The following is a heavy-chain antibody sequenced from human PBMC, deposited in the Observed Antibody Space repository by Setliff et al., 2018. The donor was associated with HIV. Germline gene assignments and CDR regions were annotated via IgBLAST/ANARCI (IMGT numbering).Heavy chain of an antibody. V-gene: IGHV4-34*01. Sequence: PSETLSLTCAVYGGSFSGYYWSWIRQPPGKGLEWIGEINHSGSTNYNPSLKSRVTISVDTCKNQFSLKLSSVTAADTAVYYCARGGQYYNFWSGYYPIGVYYYYYTDVWGKGTTVTVSS. CDR3: ARGGQYYNFWSGYYPIGVYYYYYTDV. D-gene: IGHD3-3*01. CDR2: INHSGST. CDR1: GGSFSGYY. J-gene: IGHJ6*03.